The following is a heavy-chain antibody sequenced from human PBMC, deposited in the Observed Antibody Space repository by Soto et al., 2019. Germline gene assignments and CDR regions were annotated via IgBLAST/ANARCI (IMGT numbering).Heavy chain of an antibody. CDR1: GGSISSYY. Sequence: SETLSLTCTVSGGSISSYYWSWIRQPPGKGLEWIGYIYYSGSTNYNPSLKSRVTISVDTSKNQFSLKLSSVTAADTAVYYCARDSLEWFDFDYWGQGTLVTVSS. D-gene: IGHD3-3*01. J-gene: IGHJ4*02. CDR2: IYYSGST. V-gene: IGHV4-59*01. CDR3: ARDSLEWFDFDY.